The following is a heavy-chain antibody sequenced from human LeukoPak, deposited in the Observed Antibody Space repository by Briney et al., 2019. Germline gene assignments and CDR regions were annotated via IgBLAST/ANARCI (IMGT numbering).Heavy chain of an antibody. J-gene: IGHJ4*02. V-gene: IGHV1-8*01. CDR2: MNPNSGNT. CDR3: ARMARRWLQLRVFDY. CDR1: GYTFTSYD. D-gene: IGHD5-24*01. Sequence: ASVKVSCKASGYTFTSYDINWARQATGQGPEWMGWMNPNSGNTGYAQKFQGRVTMTRNTSISTAYMELSSLRSEDTAVYYCARMARRWLQLRVFDYWGQGTLVTVSS.